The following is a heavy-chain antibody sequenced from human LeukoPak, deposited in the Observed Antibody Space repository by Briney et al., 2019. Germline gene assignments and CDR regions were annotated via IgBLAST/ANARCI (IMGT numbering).Heavy chain of an antibody. V-gene: IGHV3-48*03. CDR2: ISSSGSTI. D-gene: IGHD2-2*01. J-gene: IGHJ4*02. CDR1: GFTFSSYE. CDR3: AKERYCSTTTCPFDS. Sequence: PGGSLRLSCAASGFTFSSYEMNWVRQAPGKGLEWASYISSSGSTIYYADSVKGRFTISRDNAKNSLYLQMDSLRLEDTAVYYCAKERYCSTTTCPFDSWGQGTLVTVSS.